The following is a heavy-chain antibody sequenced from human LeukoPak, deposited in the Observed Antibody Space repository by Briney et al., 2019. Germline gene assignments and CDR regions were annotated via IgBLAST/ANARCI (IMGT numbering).Heavy chain of an antibody. J-gene: IGHJ4*02. Sequence: GASVKVSCKASGGTFSSYAISWVRQAPGQGLEWMGGIIPIFGTANYAQKFQGRVTITADESTSTAYMELSSLGSEDTAVYYCASFGKRYCSSTSCLDYWGQGTLVTVSS. V-gene: IGHV1-69*01. CDR3: ASFGKRYCSSTSCLDY. CDR1: GGTFSSYA. CDR2: IIPIFGTA. D-gene: IGHD2-2*01.